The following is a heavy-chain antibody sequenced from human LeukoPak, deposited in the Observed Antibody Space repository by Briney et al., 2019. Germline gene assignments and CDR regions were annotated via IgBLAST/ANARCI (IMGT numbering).Heavy chain of an antibody. CDR3: ARGEVRQDYYYYYMDV. J-gene: IGHJ6*03. V-gene: IGHV1-69*13. CDR2: IIPIFGTA. Sequence: SVKVASKASGGTFSSYAISWVRQAPGQGLEWMGGIIPIFGTANYVQKFQGRVTITADESTSTAYMELSSLRSEDTAVYYCARGEVRQDYYYYYMDVWGKGTTVTVSS. CDR1: GGTFSSYA. D-gene: IGHD1-26*01.